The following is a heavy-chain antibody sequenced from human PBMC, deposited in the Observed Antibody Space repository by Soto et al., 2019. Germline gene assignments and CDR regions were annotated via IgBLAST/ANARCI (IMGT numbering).Heavy chain of an antibody. CDR3: ASGRGGSSWNDAFDI. J-gene: IGHJ3*02. CDR2: IYYSGST. D-gene: IGHD6-13*01. Sequence: PSETLSLTCTVSGGSISSSSYYWGWIRQPPGKGLEWIGSIYYSGSTYYNPSLKSRVTISVDTSKNQFSLKLSSVTAADTAVYYCASGRGGSSWNDAFDIWGQGTMVTVSS. V-gene: IGHV4-39*01. CDR1: GGSISSSSYY.